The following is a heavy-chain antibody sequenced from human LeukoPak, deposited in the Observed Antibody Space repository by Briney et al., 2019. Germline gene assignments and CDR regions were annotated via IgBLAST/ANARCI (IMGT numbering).Heavy chain of an antibody. V-gene: IGHV4-59*01. J-gene: IGHJ3*02. CDR1: GGSISSYY. Sequence: SETLSLTCTVSGGSISSYYWSWIRQPPGKGLEWIGYICYSGSTNYNPSLKSRVTISVDTSKNQFSLKLSSVTAADTAVYYCARDRLDAFDIWGQGTMVTVSS. CDR2: ICYSGST. CDR3: ARDRLDAFDI.